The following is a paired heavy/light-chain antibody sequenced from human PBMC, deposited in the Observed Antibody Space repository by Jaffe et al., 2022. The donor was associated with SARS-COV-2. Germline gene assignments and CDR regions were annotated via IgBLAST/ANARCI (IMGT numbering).Heavy chain of an antibody. V-gene: IGHV1-46*04. CDR1: GYTFTIHY. Sequence: QVQLVQSGAEVKKPGASVKVSCKASGYTFTIHYMHWVRQAPGQGLEWMGVINPSGGTTTYAQKVQGRVTMTRDTSTSTIYMELSSLRYEDTAVYFCARDNGDHGWYYMDVWGEGTTVTVSS. CDR2: INPSGGTT. J-gene: IGHJ6*03. CDR3: ARDNGDHGWYYMDV. D-gene: IGHD4-17*01.
Light chain of an antibody. Sequence: DIVMTQSPDSLAVSLGERATIKCKSSQSVSYSSNNKKYLAWYQQKPGQPPKLLIYWASTRESGVPDRFSGSGSGTDFTLTISSLQAEDVAVYYCQQYHTTPPTFGQGTKVEIK. CDR3: QQYHTTPPT. V-gene: IGKV4-1*01. CDR2: WAS. CDR1: QSVSYSSNNKKY. J-gene: IGKJ1*01.